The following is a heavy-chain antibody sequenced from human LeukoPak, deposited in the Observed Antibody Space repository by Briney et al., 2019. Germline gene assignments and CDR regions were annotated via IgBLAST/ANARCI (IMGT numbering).Heavy chain of an antibody. CDR3: ATPLRGVTHPYYYGMDV. D-gene: IGHD2-21*02. CDR1: GYSFTSYW. J-gene: IGHJ6*02. V-gene: IGHV5-10-1*01. Sequence: GESLRISCKGSGYSFTSYWISWVRQMPGKGLEWMGRIDPSDSYTNYSPSFQGHVTISADKSISTAYLQWSSLKASDTAMYYCATPLRGVTHPYYYGMDVWGQGTTVTVSS. CDR2: IDPSDSYT.